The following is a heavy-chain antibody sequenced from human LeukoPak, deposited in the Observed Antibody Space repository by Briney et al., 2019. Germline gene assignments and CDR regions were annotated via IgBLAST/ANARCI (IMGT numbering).Heavy chain of an antibody. D-gene: IGHD3-16*02. V-gene: IGHV4-59*01. CDR3: ARLYSRGVIVIFDY. Sequence: SETLSLTCTVSGVSISGDYWSWIRQPPGKGLEWIGYIYYSGSTNYNPSLKSRVTISVDTSKNQFSLKLSSVTAADTAVYYCARLYSRGVIVIFDYWGQGTLVTVSS. CDR2: IYYSGST. J-gene: IGHJ4*02. CDR1: GVSISGDY.